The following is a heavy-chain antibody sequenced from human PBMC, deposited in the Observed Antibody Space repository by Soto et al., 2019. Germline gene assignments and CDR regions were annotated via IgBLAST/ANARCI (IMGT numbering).Heavy chain of an antibody. CDR3: ARHGVPAAIGDWFDP. V-gene: IGHV4-30-2*01. Sequence: PSETLSLTCAVSGGSISSGGYSWSWIRQPPGKGLEWIGYIHNSGSTYYNPSLKRRVTISVDRSKNQFSLKLSSVTAAYTALFYCARHGVPAAIGDWFDPWGPGTLVTVSS. J-gene: IGHJ5*02. D-gene: IGHD2-2*01. CDR1: GGSISSGGYS. CDR2: IHNSGST.